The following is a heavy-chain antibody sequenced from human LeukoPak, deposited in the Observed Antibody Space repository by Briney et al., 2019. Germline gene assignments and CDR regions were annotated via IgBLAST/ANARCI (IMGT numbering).Heavy chain of an antibody. V-gene: IGHV4-38-2*02. CDR2: IYHSGST. CDR3: ARDPSAAGPPFDY. J-gene: IGHJ4*02. CDR1: GYSTSSGYY. D-gene: IGHD6-13*01. Sequence: PSETLSLTCTVSGYSTSSGYYWGWILQPPGKGLEWIGSIYHSGSTYYNPSLKSRVTISVDTSKNQFSLKLSSVTAADTAVYYCARDPSAAGPPFDYWGQGTLVTVSS.